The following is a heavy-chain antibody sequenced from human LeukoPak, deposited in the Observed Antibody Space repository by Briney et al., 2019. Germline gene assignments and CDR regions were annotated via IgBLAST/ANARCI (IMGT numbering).Heavy chain of an antibody. CDR3: ARGPSGVCSDGSCYCSKGYYYYYYMDV. J-gene: IGHJ6*03. CDR1: GGTFSSYA. V-gene: IGHV1-69*05. CDR2: IIPIFGTA. Sequence: PSMKLSCKVSGGTFSSYAISWERQAPGQGLEWKGGIIPIFGTANYAQKFQGRVTITTDESTSTGYIELSSPRSEDTAVYYCARGPSGVCSDGSCYCSKGYYYYYYMDVWGKGTTVTVSS. D-gene: IGHD2-15*01.